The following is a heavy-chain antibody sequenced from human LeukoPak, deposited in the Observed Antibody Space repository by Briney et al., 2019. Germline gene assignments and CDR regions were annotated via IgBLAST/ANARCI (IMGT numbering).Heavy chain of an antibody. Sequence: SETLSLTCAVFGGTFSGYYWTWIRQPPGKGLEWIGYIYYSGSTNYNPSLKSRVTISVDTSKNQFSLKLSSVTAADTAVYYCARDLSSSWYDYWGQGTLVTVSS. V-gene: IGHV4-59*01. D-gene: IGHD6-13*01. CDR2: IYYSGST. J-gene: IGHJ4*02. CDR1: GGTFSGYY. CDR3: ARDLSSSWYDY.